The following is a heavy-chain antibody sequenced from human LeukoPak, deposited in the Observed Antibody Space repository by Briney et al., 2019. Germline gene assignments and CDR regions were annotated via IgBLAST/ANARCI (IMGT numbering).Heavy chain of an antibody. CDR1: GFTFGDYA. V-gene: IGHV3-49*03. Sequence: GRSLRLSCTASGFTFGDYAMSWFRQAPGKGLEWVGFIRSKAYGGTTEYAGSVKGRFTISRDDSKSIAYLQMNSLKTEDTAVYYCTRATAERSSSWLFDYWGQGTLVTVSS. CDR2: IRSKAYGGTT. D-gene: IGHD6-13*01. CDR3: TRATAERSSSWLFDY. J-gene: IGHJ4*02.